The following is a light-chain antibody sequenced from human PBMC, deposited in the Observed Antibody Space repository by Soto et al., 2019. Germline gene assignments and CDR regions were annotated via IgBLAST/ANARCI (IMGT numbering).Light chain of an antibody. Sequence: EVVLSQSPGPKSFVSGESVTLAGRASQSVSSNLAWYQQKPRQAPGLLIYGASTRATGIPARFSGSGSGTEYSRTTSSLQSEDFAVYYCQQYNNWPRTFGQGTKVDIK. J-gene: IGKJ1*01. CDR1: QSVSSN. CDR3: QQYNNWPRT. V-gene: IGKV3-15*01. CDR2: GAS.